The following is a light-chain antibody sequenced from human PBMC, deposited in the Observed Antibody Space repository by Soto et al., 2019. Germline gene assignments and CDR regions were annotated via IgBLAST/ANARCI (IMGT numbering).Light chain of an antibody. J-gene: IGLJ1*01. Sequence: QSALTQPPSASGSPGQSVALSCTGTSSDVGAYDFVSWYQHHPGKAPKLVIFEVTKRPSGVPDRFSGSKSGNTASLTVSGLQAEDEAEYYCSSYAGSNNFVFGTGTKLTVL. V-gene: IGLV2-8*01. CDR3: SSYAGSNNFV. CDR2: EVT. CDR1: SSDVGAYDF.